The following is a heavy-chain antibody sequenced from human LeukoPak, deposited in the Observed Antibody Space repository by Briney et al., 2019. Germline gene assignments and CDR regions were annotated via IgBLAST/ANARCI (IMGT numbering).Heavy chain of an antibody. CDR2: ISGSGGST. J-gene: IGHJ4*02. Sequence: PGGSLRPSCAASGFTFSSYAMGWVRQAPGKGLEWVSAISGSGGSTYYADSVKGRFTISRDNSKNTLYLQMNSLRAEDTAVYYCAKEIHCSGGSCYPYFDYWGQGTLVTVSS. CDR1: GFTFSSYA. CDR3: AKEIHCSGGSCYPYFDY. D-gene: IGHD2-15*01. V-gene: IGHV3-23*01.